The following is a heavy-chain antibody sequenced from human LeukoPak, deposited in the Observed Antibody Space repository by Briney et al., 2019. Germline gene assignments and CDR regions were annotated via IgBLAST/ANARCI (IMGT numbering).Heavy chain of an antibody. CDR2: IYYPGST. CDR1: GDSITTSY. V-gene: IGHV4-59*01. CDR3: ARVGGGGMRFRHYMDV. Sequence: PSETLSLTCSVSGDSITTSYWTWIRQSPGKGLEWIGYIYYPGSTLSNPSLKSRLSLSLHTSKDQFSLKLLSVTAAGTATYYCARVGGGGMRFRHYMDVWGKGTPVTVSS. J-gene: IGHJ6*03. D-gene: IGHD3-16*01.